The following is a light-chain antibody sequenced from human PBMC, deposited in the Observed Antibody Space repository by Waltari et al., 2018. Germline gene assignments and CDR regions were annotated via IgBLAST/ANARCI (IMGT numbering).Light chain of an antibody. J-gene: IGLJ3*02. CDR1: SSDVGANNF. Sequence: QSALTQPRSVSGSPGQSVTISCTGTSSDVGANNFVSWYQHHPDKAPKLIIYDSNKGPSGVPERFSGSNSGNTASLTISGLQAEDEADYYCCSCVGRNIYWVFGGGTKLTVL. V-gene: IGLV2-11*01. CDR2: DSN. CDR3: CSCVGRNIYWV.